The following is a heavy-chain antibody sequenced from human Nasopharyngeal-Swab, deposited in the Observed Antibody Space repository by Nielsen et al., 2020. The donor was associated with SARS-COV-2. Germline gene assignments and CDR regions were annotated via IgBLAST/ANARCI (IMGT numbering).Heavy chain of an antibody. V-gene: IGHV3-23*01. CDR3: VRATNLGGSLWVPDY. J-gene: IGHJ4*02. D-gene: IGHD5-12*01. CDR2: ISGSGGST. Sequence: GGSLRLSCAASGFTFSSYAMHWVCQAPGKGLEWVSAISGSGGSTIYADSVKGRFTISRDNAKNTLYLQMNSLRAEDTALYYCVRATNLGGSLWVPDYWGQGILVTVSS. CDR1: GFTFSSYA.